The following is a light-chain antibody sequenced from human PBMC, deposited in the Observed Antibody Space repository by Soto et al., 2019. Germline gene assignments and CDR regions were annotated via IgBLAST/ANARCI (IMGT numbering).Light chain of an antibody. J-gene: IGKJ2*01. CDR3: QQYGSSPT. Sequence: EIVLTQSPGTLSLSPGERTTLSCRASQSVNSNYLAWYQQKLGQATRLLIYGASTRATDIPNRFSGSGSGTDFTLTISRRDPEYFAVYYCQQYGSSPTFGQGTKLEIK. CDR2: GAS. V-gene: IGKV3-20*01. CDR1: QSVNSNY.